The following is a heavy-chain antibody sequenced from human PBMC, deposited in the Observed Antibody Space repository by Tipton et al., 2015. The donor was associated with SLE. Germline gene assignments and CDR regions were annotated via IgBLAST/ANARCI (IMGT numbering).Heavy chain of an antibody. CDR2: INHSGST. J-gene: IGHJ4*02. CDR1: GGSFSGYY. Sequence: TLSLTCAVYGGSFSGYYWSWIRQPPGKGLEWIGEINHSGSTNYNPSLKSRVTISVDTSKNQFSLKLSSVTAADTAVYYCARTPGYGGYFDYWGQGTLVTVSS. CDR3: ARTPGYGGYFDY. D-gene: IGHD4-23*01. V-gene: IGHV4-34*01.